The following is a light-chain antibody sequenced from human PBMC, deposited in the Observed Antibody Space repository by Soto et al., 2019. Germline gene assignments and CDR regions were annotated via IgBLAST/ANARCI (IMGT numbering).Light chain of an antibody. Sequence: IQMTQSPSSLSASVGDRVTIACRASQDIGSDLGWYQQAPGKAPKRLIYAASSLQSGVPSRFSGSGSGTEFTLTISSLQPEDFATYYCLQHKSYLWTFGQGTKVDIK. CDR3: LQHKSYLWT. CDR2: AAS. CDR1: QDIGSD. V-gene: IGKV1-17*01. J-gene: IGKJ1*01.